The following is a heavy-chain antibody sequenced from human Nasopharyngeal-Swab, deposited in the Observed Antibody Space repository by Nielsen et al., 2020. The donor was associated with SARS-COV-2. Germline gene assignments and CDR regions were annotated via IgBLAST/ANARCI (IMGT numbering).Heavy chain of an antibody. CDR1: GFTFSSYD. J-gene: IGHJ6*02. D-gene: IGHD7-27*01. Sequence: GSLRLSCAASGFTFSSYDMHWVRQATGKGLEWVSAIGTAGDTYYPGSVKGRFTISRENAKNSLYLQMNSLRAGDTAVYYCARDRWTLGMDVWGQGTTVTVSS. CDR2: IGTAGDT. CDR3: ARDRWTLGMDV. V-gene: IGHV3-13*01.